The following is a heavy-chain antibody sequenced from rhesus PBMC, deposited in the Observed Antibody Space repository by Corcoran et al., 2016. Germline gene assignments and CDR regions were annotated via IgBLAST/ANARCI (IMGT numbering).Heavy chain of an antibody. CDR2: ISGSSGST. CDR3: ATRVLQFLDWFVFDY. Sequence: QVQLQESGPGLVKPSETLSLTCAVSGYSISSGYYWGWIRQPPGKGLEYIGNISGSSGSTYYNPSLECRVTISKAPSKNQFSLKLSSVTAADTAVYYLATRVLQFLDWFVFDYWGQGILVTVSS. CDR1: GYSISSGYY. D-gene: IGHD3-3*01. V-gene: IGHV4-99*01. J-gene: IGHJ4*01.